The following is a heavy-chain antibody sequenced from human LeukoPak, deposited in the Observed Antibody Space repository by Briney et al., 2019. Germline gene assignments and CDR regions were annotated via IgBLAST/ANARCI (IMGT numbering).Heavy chain of an antibody. CDR3: ARSRSVSNYKGMDV. J-gene: IGHJ6*02. Sequence: GGSLRLSCPASGFTFSDYSMSWVGQAPGKGLEGVSSISSSSDYIYYADSVKGRFTISRDNARNSLYLQMNSLRAEDTAVYYCARSRSVSNYKGMDVWGQGTTVTVSS. CDR1: GFTFSDYS. D-gene: IGHD5/OR15-5a*01. V-gene: IGHV3-21*01. CDR2: ISSSSDYI.